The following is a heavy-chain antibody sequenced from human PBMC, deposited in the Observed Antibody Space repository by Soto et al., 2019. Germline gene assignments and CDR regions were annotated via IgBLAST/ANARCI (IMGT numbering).Heavy chain of an antibody. J-gene: IGHJ3*02. CDR3: ARDLYSSAPDAFDI. CDR2: INTNTGNP. Sequence: ASVKVSCKASGYTFTSYAMNWVRQAPGQGLEWMGWINTNTGNPTYAQGFTGRFVFSLDTSVSTAYLQISSLKAEDTAVYCCARDLYSSAPDAFDIWGQGTMVTVSS. V-gene: IGHV7-4-1*02. CDR1: GYTFTSYA. D-gene: IGHD6-25*01.